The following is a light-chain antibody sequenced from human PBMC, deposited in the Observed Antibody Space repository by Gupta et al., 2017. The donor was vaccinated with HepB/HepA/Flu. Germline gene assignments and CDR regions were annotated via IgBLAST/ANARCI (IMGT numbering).Light chain of an antibody. CDR2: EVS. CDR1: SSDVGSYNR. Sequence: QSALTQHPSVSGSPGQSATISCTGTSSDVGSYNRVSWYQQPPGTAPKLMIYEVSNRPSGVPDRFSGSKSGNTASLTISGLQAEDEADYYCSSYTISSTWVFGGGTKLTVL. V-gene: IGLV2-18*02. J-gene: IGLJ3*02. CDR3: SSYTISSTWV.